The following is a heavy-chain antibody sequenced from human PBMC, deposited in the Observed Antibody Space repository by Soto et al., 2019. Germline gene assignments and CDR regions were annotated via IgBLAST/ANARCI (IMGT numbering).Heavy chain of an antibody. J-gene: IGHJ4*02. D-gene: IGHD5-18*01. CDR3: ARLGYNYGGGYFDL. CDR2: IYSGGST. CDR1: GVTVSNNY. V-gene: IGHV3-66*04. Sequence: GGSLRLSCAASGVTVSNNYMSWVRQAPGKGLEWVSVIYSGGSTYYADSVKGRFTISRDHSKNTLYLQMNSLRAEDTAVYYCARLGYNYGGGYFDLWGQGTLVTVSS.